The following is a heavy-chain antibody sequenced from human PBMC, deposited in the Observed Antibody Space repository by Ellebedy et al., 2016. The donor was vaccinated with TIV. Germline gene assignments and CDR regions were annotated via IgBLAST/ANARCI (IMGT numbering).Heavy chain of an antibody. CDR3: ARWFGELLYVRWFDP. V-gene: IGHV4-39*01. D-gene: IGHD3-10*01. Sequence: SETLSLTCTVSGGSITRSSYYWGWIRQPPGKGLEWIGSIYYSGSTDYNPSLKSRVTTSADTSKNQFSLRLSSVTAADTAVYYCARWFGELLYVRWFDPWGQGTLVTVSS. CDR2: IYYSGST. J-gene: IGHJ5*02. CDR1: GGSITRSSYY.